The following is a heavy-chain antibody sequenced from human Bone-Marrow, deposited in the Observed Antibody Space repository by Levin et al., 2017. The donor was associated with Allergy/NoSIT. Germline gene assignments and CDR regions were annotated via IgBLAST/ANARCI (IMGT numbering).Heavy chain of an antibody. CDR3: TTGPIAAVDYYDSSPTRGDY. J-gene: IGHJ4*02. D-gene: IGHD3-22*01. CDR1: GFTFSNAW. V-gene: IGHV3-15*01. Sequence: GGSLRLSCAASGFTFSNAWMSWVRQAPGKGLEWVGRIKSKTDGGTTDYAAPVKGRFTISRDDSKNTLYLQMNSLKTEDTAVYYCTTGPIAAVDYYDSSPTRGDYWGQGTLVTVSS. CDR2: IKSKTDGGTT.